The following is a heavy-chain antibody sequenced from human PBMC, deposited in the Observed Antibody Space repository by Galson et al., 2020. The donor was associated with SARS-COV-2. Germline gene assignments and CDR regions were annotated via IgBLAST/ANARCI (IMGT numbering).Heavy chain of an antibody. Sequence: GGSLRLSCAASGFPFSSYSMIWVRQAPGKVLEWVSSISSGSSYIYYADSVRGRFSMSRDNPKHSLYLQMNSLGVEDTAVYYCARLGGMATTPNTYYYYGMDVWGQGTTVTVSS. CDR3: ARLGGMATTPNTYYYYGMDV. CDR2: ISSGSSYI. J-gene: IGHJ6*02. V-gene: IGHV3-21*01. CDR1: GFPFSSYS. D-gene: IGHD3-16*01.